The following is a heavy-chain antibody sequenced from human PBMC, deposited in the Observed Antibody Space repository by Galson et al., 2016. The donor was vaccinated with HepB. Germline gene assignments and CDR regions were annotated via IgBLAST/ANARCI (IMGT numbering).Heavy chain of an antibody. CDR3: AIGAMGATGKY. CDR1: GGHFRGYG. CDR2: ISGTGDNP. J-gene: IGHJ4*02. D-gene: IGHD1-26*01. Sequence: SLRLSCAVSGGHFRGYGMSWVRQAPGKGLEWVSDISGTGDNPHYSDSVKGRLTMSRDNSKDTVYLEMNNLTVEDTAVYYCAIGAMGATGKYWGQGTLVIVSS. V-gene: IGHV3-23*01.